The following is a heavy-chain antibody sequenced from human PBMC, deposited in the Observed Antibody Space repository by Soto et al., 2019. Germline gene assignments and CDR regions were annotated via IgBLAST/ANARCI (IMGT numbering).Heavy chain of an antibody. D-gene: IGHD6-19*01. CDR2: ISRGGSSI. CDR3: VREGGDLRGSGVFDY. Sequence: EPQLVESGEGLVQPGGSLRLSCAASGFTFRFYTMNWVRQTPGKGLEWLAYISRGGSSIYYADSVKGRFTVSRDNANNSLSLQLNSLRREDTAVYYCVREGGDLRGSGVFDYWGQGTLVTVSS. J-gene: IGHJ4*02. V-gene: IGHV3-48*01. CDR1: GFTFRFYT.